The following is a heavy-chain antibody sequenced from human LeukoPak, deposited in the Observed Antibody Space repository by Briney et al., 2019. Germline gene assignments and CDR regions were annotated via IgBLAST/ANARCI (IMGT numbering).Heavy chain of an antibody. Sequence: PGGSLRLSCAASGFTFSSYAMHWVRQAPGRGLEWVAVISYDGSNKYYADSVKGRFTISRDNSKNTLYLQMNSLRAEDTAVYYCARVSGESSSEGAFDIWGQGTMVTVSS. CDR1: GFTFSSYA. D-gene: IGHD6-6*01. CDR2: ISYDGSNK. V-gene: IGHV3-30-3*01. CDR3: ARVSGESSSEGAFDI. J-gene: IGHJ3*02.